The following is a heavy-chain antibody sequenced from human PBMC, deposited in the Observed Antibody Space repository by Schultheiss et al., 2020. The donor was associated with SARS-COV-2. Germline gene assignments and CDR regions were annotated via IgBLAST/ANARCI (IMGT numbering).Heavy chain of an antibody. CDR1: GFTFSSSE. V-gene: IGHV3-48*03. J-gene: IGHJ2*01. Sequence: GGSLRLSCAASGFTFSSSEMNWVRQAPGKGLEWVSYISSSGNTIYYADSVKGRFTISRDNSKNTLYLQMNSLRAEDTAVYYCASDFPDLWGRGTLVTVSS. CDR3: ASDFPDL. CDR2: ISSSGNTI.